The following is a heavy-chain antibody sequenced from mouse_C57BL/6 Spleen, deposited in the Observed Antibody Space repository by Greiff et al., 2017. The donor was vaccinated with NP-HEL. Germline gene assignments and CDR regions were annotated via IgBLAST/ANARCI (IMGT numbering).Heavy chain of an antibody. V-gene: IGHV1-72*01. CDR2: IDPNSGGT. Sequence: QVQLQQPGAELVKPGASVKLSCKASGYTFTSYWMHWVKQRPGRGLEWIGRIDPNSGGTKYNEKFKSKATLTVDKPSSTAYMQLSSLTSEGSAVYYCAREEDGNDGNAMDYWGQGTSVTVSS. CDR1: GYTFTSYW. J-gene: IGHJ4*01. CDR3: AREEDGNDGNAMDY. D-gene: IGHD2-2*01.